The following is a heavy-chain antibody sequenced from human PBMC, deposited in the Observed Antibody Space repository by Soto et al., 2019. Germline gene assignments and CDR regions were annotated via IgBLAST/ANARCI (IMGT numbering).Heavy chain of an antibody. J-gene: IGHJ4*02. CDR1: GYSFSRYW. D-gene: IGHD3-3*01. Sequence: GESLKISCKGSGYSFSRYWIGWVRQMPGKGLEWMAIIFPSDSDTRYSPSLEGQVTMSADKSISTAYLQWSSLKASDTAIYYCARHTYYTAHLGPDYWGQGTLVTVSS. CDR3: ARHTYYTAHLGPDY. CDR2: IFPSDSDT. V-gene: IGHV5-51*01.